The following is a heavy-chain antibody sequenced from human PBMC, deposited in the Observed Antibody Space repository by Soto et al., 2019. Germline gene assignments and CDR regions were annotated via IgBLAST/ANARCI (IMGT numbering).Heavy chain of an antibody. J-gene: IGHJ6*02. V-gene: IGHV1-69*12. Sequence: VQLVQSGAEVRKPGSSVKVSCQASGGSFSTFTITWVRQAPGQGLAWMGGIIPIYSRGNYAPTFQGRVTITADESTRTAYMEMSSLRFDDTAVYYCARGGDRMDVWGQGTTVTVSS. CDR2: IIPIYSRG. CDR1: GGSFSTFT. CDR3: ARGGDRMDV.